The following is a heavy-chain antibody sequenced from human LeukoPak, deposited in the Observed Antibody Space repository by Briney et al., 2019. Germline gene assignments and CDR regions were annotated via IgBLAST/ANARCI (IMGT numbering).Heavy chain of an antibody. J-gene: IGHJ4*02. CDR3: ARDYGGGYDRHFDY. CDR1: GGTFSSYA. D-gene: IGHD5-12*01. CDR2: IIPIFGTA. Sequence: ASVTVSCTASGGTFSSYAISWVRQAPGQGLEWMGGIIPIFGTANYAQKFQGRVTITADESTSTAYMELSSLRSEDTAVYYCARDYGGGYDRHFDYWGQGTLVTVSS. V-gene: IGHV1-69*13.